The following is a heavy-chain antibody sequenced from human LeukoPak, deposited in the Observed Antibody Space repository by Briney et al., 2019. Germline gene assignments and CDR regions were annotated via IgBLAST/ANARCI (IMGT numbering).Heavy chain of an antibody. J-gene: IGHJ4*02. CDR3: ARDGSGVFDY. CDR2: IRGSSTTI. CDR1: GFTFSTSS. D-gene: IGHD3-10*01. V-gene: IGHV3-48*04. Sequence: GGSLRLSCAASGFTFSTSSMNWVRQAPGKGLEWISYIRGSSTTIYYADSVKGRFTISRDNAKNSLYLQMNSLRAEDTAVYYCARDGSGVFDYWGQGTLVTVSS.